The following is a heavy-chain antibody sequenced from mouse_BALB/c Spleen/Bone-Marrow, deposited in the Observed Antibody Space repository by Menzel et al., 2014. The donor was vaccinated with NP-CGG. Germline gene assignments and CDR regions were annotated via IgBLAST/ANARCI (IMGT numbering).Heavy chain of an antibody. CDR3: HYFGSDYYVMDY. Sequence: QVQLQQSGAEIVRPGSSVKISCKASGYAFSNNWMNWMKQRPGQGLEWIGQIYPGDGDTNYNGKFKGKATLTADKSSSIAYMQLSSLTSEDSAVYFCHYFGSDYYVMDYWGQGTSVTVSS. D-gene: IGHD1-1*01. J-gene: IGHJ4*01. V-gene: IGHV1-80*01. CDR1: GYAFSNNW. CDR2: IYPGDGDT.